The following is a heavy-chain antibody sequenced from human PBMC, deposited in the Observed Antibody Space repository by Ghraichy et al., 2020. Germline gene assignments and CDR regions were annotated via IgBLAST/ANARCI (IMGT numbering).Heavy chain of an antibody. V-gene: IGHV3-21*01. Sequence: GGSLRLSCAASGFTFSSYSMNWVRQAPGKGLEWVSSISSSSSYIYYADSVKGRFTISRDNAKNSLYLQMNSLRAEDTAVYYCARDPWALWTFDIWGQGTMVTVSS. D-gene: IGHD3-3*01. J-gene: IGHJ3*02. CDR1: GFTFSSYS. CDR3: ARDPWALWTFDI. CDR2: ISSSSSYI.